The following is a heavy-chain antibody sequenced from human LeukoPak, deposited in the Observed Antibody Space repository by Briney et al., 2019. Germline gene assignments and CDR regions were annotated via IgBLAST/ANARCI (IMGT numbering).Heavy chain of an antibody. CDR1: GFTFSTFG. Sequence: GRSLRLSCAASGFTFSTFGMHWVRQAPGKGLEWVAVISYDGSNKYYADSVKGRFTISRDNSKNTLYLQMNSLRAEDTAVYYCAKLRHDYDSADAFDIWGQGTMVTVSS. J-gene: IGHJ3*02. V-gene: IGHV3-30*18. CDR2: ISYDGSNK. D-gene: IGHD4-17*01. CDR3: AKLRHDYDSADAFDI.